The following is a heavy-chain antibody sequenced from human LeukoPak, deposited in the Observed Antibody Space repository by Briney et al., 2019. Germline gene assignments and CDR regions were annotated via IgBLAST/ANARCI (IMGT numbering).Heavy chain of an antibody. J-gene: IGHJ4*02. CDR3: VKDRRYYDILTGYLYCFDY. CDR1: GFTFSSYA. Sequence: PGGSLRLSCAASGFTFSSYAMHWVRQAPGKGLEYVSAIISNGGSTYNADSVKGRFTTSRDKTKNTQYIQMSSLRAEDTAVYYCVKDRRYYDILTGYLYCFDYWGQGTLVTVSS. V-gene: IGHV3-64D*06. D-gene: IGHD3-9*01. CDR2: IISNGGST.